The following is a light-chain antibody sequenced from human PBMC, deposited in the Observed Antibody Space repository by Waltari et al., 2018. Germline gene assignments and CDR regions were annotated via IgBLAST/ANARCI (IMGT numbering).Light chain of an antibody. CDR1: SSDVGCYDY. CDR2: DVS. Sequence: QSALTQPASVSGSPGQSITISCTGTSSDVGCYDYVSWYQQHPGKAPKFIIYDVSKRPSGVSTRFSGSKSGNTASLTISGLQAEDEADYYCCSYAGSVTVLFGGGTKLTVL. V-gene: IGLV2-23*01. J-gene: IGLJ2*01. CDR3: CSYAGSVTVL.